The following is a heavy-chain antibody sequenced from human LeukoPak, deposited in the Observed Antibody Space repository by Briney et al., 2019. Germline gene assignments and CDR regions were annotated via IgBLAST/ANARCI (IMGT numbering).Heavy chain of an antibody. D-gene: IGHD3-10*02. CDR2: ISSSGSTI. V-gene: IGHV3-48*03. J-gene: IGHJ6*04. CDR1: GFPFSSYE. Sequence: LGGSLLLSCAASGFPFSSYEMNWVRQAPGKGLEWVSYISSSGSTIYYADSVKGRFTISRDNAKNSLYLQMNSLRAEDTAVYYCAELGITMIGGVWGKGTTVTISS. CDR3: AELGITMIGGV.